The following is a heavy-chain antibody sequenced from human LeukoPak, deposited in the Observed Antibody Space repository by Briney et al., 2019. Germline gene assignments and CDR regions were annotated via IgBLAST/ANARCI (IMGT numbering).Heavy chain of an antibody. V-gene: IGHV3-33*08. CDR1: GFTFSSYG. D-gene: IGHD3-22*01. CDR3: ASPLRGHYDSSGAPDYYYMDV. CDR2: IWYGGSNK. Sequence: GGSLRLSCAASGFTFSSYGMHWVRQAPGKGLEWVAVIWYGGSNKYYADSVKGRFTISRDNSKNTLYLQMNSPRSEDTAVYYCASPLRGHYDSSGAPDYYYMDVWGKGTTVTVSS. J-gene: IGHJ6*03.